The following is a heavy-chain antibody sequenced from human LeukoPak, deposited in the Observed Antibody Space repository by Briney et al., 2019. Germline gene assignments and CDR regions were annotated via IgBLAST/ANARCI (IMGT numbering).Heavy chain of an antibody. V-gene: IGHV4-30-2*01. CDR3: AREGYCSGGSCDNWFDP. J-gene: IGHJ5*02. Sequence: SQTLSLTCAVSGGSISSGGYSWSWILQPPGKGLEWIGYIYHSGSTYYNPSLKSRVTISVDRSKNQFSLNLSSVTAADTAVYYCAREGYCSGGSCDNWFDPWGQGTLVTVPS. CDR1: GGSISSGGYS. CDR2: IYHSGST. D-gene: IGHD2-15*01.